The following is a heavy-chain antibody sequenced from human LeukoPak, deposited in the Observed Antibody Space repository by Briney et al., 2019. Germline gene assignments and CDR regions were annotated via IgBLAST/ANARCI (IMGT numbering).Heavy chain of an antibody. D-gene: IGHD4-11*01. Sequence: GGSLRLSCAAPGLTFSSSWMCWVRKAPGKGLEWVANIKEDGTVKNYLDSVEGRFTISRDNAKNSLSLQMNTLRAEDTAVYYCARDVAYSAFDYWGQGTLVTVSS. CDR2: IKEDGTVK. CDR1: GLTFSSSW. CDR3: ARDVAYSAFDY. V-gene: IGHV3-7*05. J-gene: IGHJ4*02.